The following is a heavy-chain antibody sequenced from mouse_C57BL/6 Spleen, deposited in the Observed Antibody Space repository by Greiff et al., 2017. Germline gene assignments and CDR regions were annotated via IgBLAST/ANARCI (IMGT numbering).Heavy chain of an antibody. Sequence: EVKVVESGGGLVKPGGSLKLSCAASGFTFSSYAMSWVRQTPEKRLEWVATISDGGSYTYYPDNVKGRFTISRDNAKNNLYLQMSHLKSEDTARYYCANDGYLYAMDYWGQGTSGTVSS. CDR3: ANDGYLYAMDY. J-gene: IGHJ4*01. CDR2: ISDGGSYT. V-gene: IGHV5-4*03. D-gene: IGHD2-3*01. CDR1: GFTFSSYA.